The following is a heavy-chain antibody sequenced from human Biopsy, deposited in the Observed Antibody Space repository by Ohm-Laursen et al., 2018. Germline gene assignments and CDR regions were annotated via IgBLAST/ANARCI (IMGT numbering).Heavy chain of an antibody. D-gene: IGHD1-26*01. CDR2: IYTSGSP. J-gene: IGHJ3*02. CDR3: SRGTGRYYVYGAFDI. Sequence: SDTLSLICTVSGESINNYYWSWIRQPAGKGQEWIGRIYTSGSPNYNFSIESRVTMSVDTSKNQLSLNLRTMTAADTAVYYCSRGTGRYYVYGAFDIWGQGTVVTVSS. CDR1: GESINNYY. V-gene: IGHV4-4*07.